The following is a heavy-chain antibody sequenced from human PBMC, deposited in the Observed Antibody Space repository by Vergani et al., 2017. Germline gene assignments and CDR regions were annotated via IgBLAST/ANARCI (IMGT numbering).Heavy chain of an antibody. CDR3: ATKGGRLYYYGVDV. Sequence: QEQLLQSGGGVVQPGGSLRLSCIGSGYTFGHYDMHWVRQAPGKGLARVAFIRYDGSNTQYIDSVKGRFTISRDNSKDTLFLQMNGLRPEDTGTYFCATKGGRLYYYGVDVWGQGTTITVSS. V-gene: IGHV3-30*02. CDR1: GYTFGHYD. D-gene: IGHD1-26*01. CDR2: IRYDGSNT. J-gene: IGHJ6*02.